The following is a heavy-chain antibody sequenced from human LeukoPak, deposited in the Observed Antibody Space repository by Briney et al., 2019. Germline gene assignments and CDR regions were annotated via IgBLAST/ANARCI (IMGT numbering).Heavy chain of an antibody. CDR1: GDSISSGDYY. Sequence: SETLSLTCTVSGDSISSGDYYWSWIRQPAGKGLEWIGRISSSGSTNYNPSLKSRVTISVDTSKNQFSLKLSSVTAADTAVYYCARRRIVGVFDYWGQGTLVTVSS. CDR3: ARRRIVGVFDY. V-gene: IGHV4-61*02. D-gene: IGHD1-26*01. CDR2: ISSSGST. J-gene: IGHJ4*02.